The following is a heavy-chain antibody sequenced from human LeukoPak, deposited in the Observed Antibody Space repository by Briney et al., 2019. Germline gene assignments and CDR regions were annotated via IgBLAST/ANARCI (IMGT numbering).Heavy chain of an antibody. D-gene: IGHD2-2*01. CDR1: GGSISSGSYY. J-gene: IGHJ2*01. V-gene: IGHV4-61*02. CDR2: IYTSGST. Sequence: SETLSLTCTVSGGSISSGSYYWSWIRQPAGKGLEWIGRIYTSGSTNYNPSLKSRVTISVDASKNQFSLKLSSVTAADTAVYYCARARQYQLHPYWYFDLWGRGTLLTVSS. CDR3: ARARQYQLHPYWYFDL.